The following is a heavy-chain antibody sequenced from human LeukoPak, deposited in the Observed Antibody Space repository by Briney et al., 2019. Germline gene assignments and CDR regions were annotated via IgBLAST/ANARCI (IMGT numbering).Heavy chain of an antibody. Sequence: PSETLSLTCTVSGGSISGYYWSWIRQPPGKGLEWIGEINHSGSTNYNPSLKSRVTISVDTSKNQFSLKLSSVTAADTAVYYCARGSLLGPAAIQMTTTWGYYYGMDVWGQGTTVTVSS. CDR3: ARGSLLGPAAIQMTTTWGYYYGMDV. CDR1: GGSISGYY. D-gene: IGHD2-2*01. V-gene: IGHV4-34*01. J-gene: IGHJ6*02. CDR2: INHSGST.